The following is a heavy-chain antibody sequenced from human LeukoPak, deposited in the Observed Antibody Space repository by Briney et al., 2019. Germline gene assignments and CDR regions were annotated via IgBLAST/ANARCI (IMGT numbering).Heavy chain of an antibody. CDR3: ASSDQWELTSFDY. CDR2: INPNSGGT. CDR1: GYTFTGYY. Sequence: GASVKVSCRASGYTFTGYYMHWVRQAPGQGLEWMGWINPNSGGTNYAQKFQGRVTMTRDTSISTAYMELSRLRSDDTAVYYCASSDQWELTSFDYWGQGTLVTVSS. J-gene: IGHJ4*02. V-gene: IGHV1-2*02. D-gene: IGHD1-26*01.